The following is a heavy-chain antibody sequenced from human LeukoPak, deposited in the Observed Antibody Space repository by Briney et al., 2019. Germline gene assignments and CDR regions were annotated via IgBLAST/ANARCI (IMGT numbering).Heavy chain of an antibody. J-gene: IGHJ4*02. V-gene: IGHV3-74*01. CDR1: GFTFSSYG. CDR2: ISDDGSYT. Sequence: GRSLRLSCAASGFTFSSYGMPWVRQAPGKGLVWVSRISDDGSYTSNVDSVKGRFTISRDNVNNMLYLHMNSLRAEDTAVYYCASFGISWRSSYWGQGTLVTVSS. CDR3: ASFGISWRSSY. D-gene: IGHD2-21*01.